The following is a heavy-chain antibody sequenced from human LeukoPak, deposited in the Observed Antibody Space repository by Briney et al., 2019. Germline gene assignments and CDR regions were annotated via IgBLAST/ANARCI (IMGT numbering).Heavy chain of an antibody. Sequence: ASVKVSCKASGYTFTSYAMHWVRQAPGQRLERMGWINAGNGNTKYSQKFQGRVTITRDTSASTAYMELSSLRSEDTAVYYCARASDILTGFAPLDYWGQGTLVTVSS. CDR1: GYTFTSYA. CDR2: INAGNGNT. V-gene: IGHV1-3*01. J-gene: IGHJ4*02. CDR3: ARASDILTGFAPLDY. D-gene: IGHD3-9*01.